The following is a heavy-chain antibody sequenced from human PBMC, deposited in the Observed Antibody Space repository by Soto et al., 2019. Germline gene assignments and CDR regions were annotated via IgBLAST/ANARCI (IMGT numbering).Heavy chain of an antibody. Sequence: ASVKGSCKASGYTFTVYYLHWVRQAPGQGLEWMGWINPNSGGTNYAQKFQGRVTMTRDTSISTAYMELSRLRSDDTAVYYCARSAMIVVDPTDNWGQGTLVTVAS. V-gene: IGHV1-2*02. CDR2: INPNSGGT. CDR3: ARSAMIVVDPTDN. CDR1: GYTFTVYY. J-gene: IGHJ4*02. D-gene: IGHD3-22*01.